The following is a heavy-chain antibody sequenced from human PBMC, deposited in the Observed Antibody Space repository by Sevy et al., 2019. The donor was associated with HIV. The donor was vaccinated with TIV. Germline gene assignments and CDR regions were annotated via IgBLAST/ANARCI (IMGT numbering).Heavy chain of an antibody. CDR2: ISSRSTHT. D-gene: IGHD3-22*01. CDR3: ARELLDSPGGNGAFDI. J-gene: IGHJ3*02. Sequence: GGSLRLSCVASGFTINDDYMSWIRQAPGKGLEWVAYISSRSTHTNYADSLKGRFTISRDKAKNSLFLQMDSLRNEDTAVYYCARELLDSPGGNGAFDIWGQGTMVTVSS. V-gene: IGHV3-11*06. CDR1: GFTINDDY.